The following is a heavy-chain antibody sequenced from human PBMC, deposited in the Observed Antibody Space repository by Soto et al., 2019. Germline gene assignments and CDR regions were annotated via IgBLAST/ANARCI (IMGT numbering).Heavy chain of an antibody. Sequence: ASVKVSCKASGYTFTSYYMHWVRQAPGQGLEWMGITNPSGGSTSYAQKFQGRVTMTRDTSTSTVYMELSSLRSEDTAVYYCARVPTQYYYYHGRDVWGQGTRVTVSS. CDR3: ARVPTQYYYYHGRDV. V-gene: IGHV1-46*01. CDR2: TNPSGGST. CDR1: GYTFTSYY. J-gene: IGHJ6*02. D-gene: IGHD4-17*01.